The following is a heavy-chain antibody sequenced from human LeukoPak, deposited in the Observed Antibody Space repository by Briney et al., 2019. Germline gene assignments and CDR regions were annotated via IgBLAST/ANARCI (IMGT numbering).Heavy chain of an antibody. V-gene: IGHV4-4*07. Sequence: PSETLSLTCTVSGGSISGYYWSWIRQPAGKGLEWIGRIYTSGSTNYNPSLKSRVTMSVDTSKNQFSLKLSSVTAADTAVYYCARGGYCTNGVCYTPPGALYDYSMDVWGKRTTVTVSS. J-gene: IGHJ6*03. CDR3: ARGGYCTNGVCYTPPGALYDYSMDV. CDR1: GGSISGYY. CDR2: IYTSGST. D-gene: IGHD2-8*01.